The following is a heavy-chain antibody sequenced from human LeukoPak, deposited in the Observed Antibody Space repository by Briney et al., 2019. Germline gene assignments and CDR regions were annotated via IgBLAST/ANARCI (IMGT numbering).Heavy chain of an antibody. J-gene: IGHJ4*02. CDR1: GFTFGYHA. V-gene: IGHV3-49*04. D-gene: IGHD2-2*01. CDR3: TRDIVSISQPYYFDY. Sequence: QAGGSLRLSCTASGFTFGYHAINWVRQAPGRGLEWVGFIRSQAYSGTTEYAASVKDRFTISRDDSKSIAYPQMNSLKTEDTAVYYCTRDIVSISQPYYFDYWGQGILVTVSS. CDR2: IRSQAYSGTT.